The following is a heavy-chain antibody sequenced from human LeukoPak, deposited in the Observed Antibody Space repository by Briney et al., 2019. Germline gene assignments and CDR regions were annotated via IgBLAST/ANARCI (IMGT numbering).Heavy chain of an antibody. CDR3: ARLDLGTTYFES. V-gene: IGHV4-59*08. Sequence: SETLSLTCTVSGGSISSYYWSWIRQPPGKGLEWIGYIYYSGSTNYNSSLRSRVTISVDTSKNQFSLRLTSVTAADTAVYYCARLDLGTTYFESWGQGTLVTVSS. CDR2: IYYSGST. J-gene: IGHJ4*02. D-gene: IGHD1-7*01. CDR1: GGSISSYY.